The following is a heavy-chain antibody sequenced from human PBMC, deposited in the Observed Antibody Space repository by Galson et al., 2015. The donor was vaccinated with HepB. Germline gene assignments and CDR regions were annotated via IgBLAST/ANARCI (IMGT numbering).Heavy chain of an antibody. CDR2: INAGNGNT. CDR3: ARGLGRIAVANWFDP. J-gene: IGHJ5*02. Sequence: SVKVSCKASGYTFTSYAMHWVRQAPGQRLEWMGWINAGNGNTKYSQKFQGRVTITRDTSASTAYMELSSLRSEDTAVYYCARGLGRIAVANWFDPWGQGTLVTVSS. CDR1: GYTFTSYA. V-gene: IGHV1-3*01. D-gene: IGHD6-19*01.